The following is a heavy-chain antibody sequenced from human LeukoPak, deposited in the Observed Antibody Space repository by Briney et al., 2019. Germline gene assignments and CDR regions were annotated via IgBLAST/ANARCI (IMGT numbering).Heavy chain of an antibody. J-gene: IGHJ4*02. CDR1: GFTFSSYW. Sequence: GGSLRLSCAASGFTFSSYWMHWVRQAPGKGLVWVSRINSHGSSTSYADSVKGRFTISRDNAKNTLYLQMNSLRDEDTAVYYCARGPPDGSGSYYPGAYWGQGTLVTVSS. D-gene: IGHD3-10*01. V-gene: IGHV3-74*01. CDR2: INSHGSST. CDR3: ARGPPDGSGSYYPGAY.